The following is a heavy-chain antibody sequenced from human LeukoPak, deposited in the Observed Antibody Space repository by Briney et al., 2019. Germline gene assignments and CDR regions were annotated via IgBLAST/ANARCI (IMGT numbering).Heavy chain of an antibody. Sequence: GGSLRLSCAASGFTFSSYSMNWVRQAPGKGLEWVSSISSSSSYIYYADSVKGRFTISRDNAKNSLYLQMNSLRAEDTAVYYCARDQGSAIAVAGGDFYYWGQGTLVTVSS. V-gene: IGHV3-21*01. CDR1: GFTFSSYS. D-gene: IGHD6-19*01. CDR2: ISSSSSYI. J-gene: IGHJ4*02. CDR3: ARDQGSAIAVAGGDFYY.